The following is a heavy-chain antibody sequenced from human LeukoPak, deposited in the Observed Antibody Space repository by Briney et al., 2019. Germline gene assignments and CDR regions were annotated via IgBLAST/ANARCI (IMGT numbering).Heavy chain of an antibody. CDR2: SYHSGST. D-gene: IGHD3-10*01. Sequence: PSETLSLTCAVSGGSISSSNWWSWVRQPPGKGLEWSGESYHSGSTNYKPSLKSRVTISVDKSKNQFSLKLSSVTAADTAVYYCARDRDRGTFDYSGQGTLVTVSS. CDR3: ARDRDRGTFDY. V-gene: IGHV4-4*02. J-gene: IGHJ4*02. CDR1: GGSISSSNW.